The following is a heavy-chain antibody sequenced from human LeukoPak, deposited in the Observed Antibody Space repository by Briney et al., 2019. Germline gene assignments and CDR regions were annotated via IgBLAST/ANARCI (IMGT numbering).Heavy chain of an antibody. CDR2: ISYDGSNK. CDR1: GFTFSSYA. J-gene: IGHJ6*02. CDR3: ARDKGIVVVPALYGMDV. D-gene: IGHD2-2*01. Sequence: GRSLRLSCAASGFTFSSYAMHWVRQAPGKGLEWVAVISYDGSNKYYADSVKGRFTISRDNSKNALYLQMNSLRAEDTAVYYCARDKGIVVVPALYGMDVWGQRTTVTVSS. V-gene: IGHV3-30*04.